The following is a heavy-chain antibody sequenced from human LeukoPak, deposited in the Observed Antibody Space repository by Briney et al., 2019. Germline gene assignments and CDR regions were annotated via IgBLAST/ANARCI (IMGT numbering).Heavy chain of an antibody. CDR3: ARERIAARLD. J-gene: IGHJ4*02. Sequence: GGSLRLSCAASGFTFSSYEMNWVRQAPGKGLEWVSYTSSSGSTRHYADSVKGRFTISRDNAKNSLYLQMNSLRAEDTAVYYCARERIAARLDWGQGTLVTVSS. CDR1: GFTFSSYE. D-gene: IGHD6-6*01. V-gene: IGHV3-48*03. CDR2: TSSSGSTR.